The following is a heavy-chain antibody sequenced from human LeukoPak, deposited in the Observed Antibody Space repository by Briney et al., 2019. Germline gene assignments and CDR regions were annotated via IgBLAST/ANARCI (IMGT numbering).Heavy chain of an antibody. CDR3: AKDGYCSSTSCYAGSYWYFDL. CDR1: GFTFSSYG. D-gene: IGHD2-2*03. Sequence: GGSLRLSCAASGFTFSSYGMSWVRQAPGKGLEWVSAISGSGGSTYYADSVKGRFTISRDNSKNTLYLQMNSLRAEDTAVYYCAKDGYCSSTSCYAGSYWYFDLWGRGTLVTVSS. J-gene: IGHJ2*01. V-gene: IGHV3-23*01. CDR2: ISGSGGST.